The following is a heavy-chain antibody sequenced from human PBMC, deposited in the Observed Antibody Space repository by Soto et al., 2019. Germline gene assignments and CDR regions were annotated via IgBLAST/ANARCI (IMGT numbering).Heavy chain of an antibody. D-gene: IGHD6-19*01. Sequence: ETLSLTFAVYAGSFSHYYWNWIRQSPGKGLEWIGKIKHSGSSNYNPSLRSRVSISVDMSKNQFSLRLTSVTAADTAVYYCARGGSSDWQVALDIWGQGTMVTVSS. CDR3: ARGGSSDWQVALDI. V-gene: IGHV4-34*01. CDR1: AGSFSHYY. CDR2: IKHSGSS. J-gene: IGHJ3*02.